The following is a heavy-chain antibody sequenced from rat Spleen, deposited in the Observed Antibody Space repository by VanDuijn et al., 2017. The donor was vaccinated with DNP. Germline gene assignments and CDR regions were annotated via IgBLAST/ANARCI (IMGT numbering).Heavy chain of an antibody. CDR3: ERHGAGTVATNGAMDA. V-gene: IGHV5-58*01. CDR2: INTDGGTT. CDR1: GFTFSSYW. J-gene: IGHJ4*01. Sequence: EVQLVETGGGLVQPGRSLKLSCVASGFTFSSYWMYWIRQAPGKGLEWVASINTDGGTTSYPDSVKGQFTISRDNAENTVYLQMNSLRSEDTATYYCERHGAGTVATNGAMDAWGQGTSVTVSS. D-gene: IGHD1-8*01.